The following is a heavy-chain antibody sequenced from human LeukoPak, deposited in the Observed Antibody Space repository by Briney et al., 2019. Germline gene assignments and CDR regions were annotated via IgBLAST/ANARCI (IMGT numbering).Heavy chain of an antibody. J-gene: IGHJ3*02. D-gene: IGHD1-26*01. V-gene: IGHV4-59*01. CDR2: IYYSGIT. Sequence: SETLSLTCTVSGGSISSYYWNWIRQPPGKGLEWIGYIYYSGITNYNPSLKSRVTISVDTSKSQFSLKLSSVTAADTAVYYCARAGRWEGRPHAFDIWGQGTTVTVSS. CDR3: ARAGRWEGRPHAFDI. CDR1: GGSISSYY.